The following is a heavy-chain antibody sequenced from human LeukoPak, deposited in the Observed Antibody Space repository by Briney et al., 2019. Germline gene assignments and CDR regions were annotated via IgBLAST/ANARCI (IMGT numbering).Heavy chain of an antibody. D-gene: IGHD3-16*02. J-gene: IGHJ4*02. CDR1: GFTFSYYI. CDR2: VSSSGNNI. CDR3: AREWHTGLIAY. V-gene: IGHV3-21*01. Sequence: KPGGSLRLSCAASGFTFSYYIMSWVRQAPGKGLEWVSAVSSSGNNIYYADSVRGRFTISRDNAKNSLHLQMDSLRAEDTAVYYCAREWHTGLIAYWGQGTLVSVSS.